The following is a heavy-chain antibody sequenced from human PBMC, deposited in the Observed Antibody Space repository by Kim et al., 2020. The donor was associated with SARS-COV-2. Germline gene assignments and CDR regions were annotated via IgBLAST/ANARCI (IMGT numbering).Heavy chain of an antibody. V-gene: IGHV4-34*01. D-gene: IGHD3-10*01. Sequence: TNSNPSLQGRVTISVDTSKNQFSLKLSSVTAADTAVYYCVRGGESVTLTGWGQGTMVTVSS. J-gene: IGHJ3*01. CDR2: T. CDR3: VRGGESVTLTG.